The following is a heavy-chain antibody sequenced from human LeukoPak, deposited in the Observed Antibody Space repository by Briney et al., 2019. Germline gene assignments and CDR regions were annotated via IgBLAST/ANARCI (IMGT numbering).Heavy chain of an antibody. Sequence: GGSLRLSCAASGFTFSDYYMSWIRQAPGKGLEWVSYISSSGSTIYYADSVKGRFTISGDNAKNSLYLQMNSLRAEDTAVYYCARDLLGDYGPEYFQHWGQGTLVTVSS. J-gene: IGHJ1*01. CDR1: GFTFSDYY. CDR3: ARDLLGDYGPEYFQH. CDR2: ISSSGSTI. V-gene: IGHV3-11*01. D-gene: IGHD4-17*01.